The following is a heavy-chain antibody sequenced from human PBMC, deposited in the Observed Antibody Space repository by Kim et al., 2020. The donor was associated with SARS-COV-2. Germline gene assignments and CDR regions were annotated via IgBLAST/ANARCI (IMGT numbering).Heavy chain of an antibody. CDR3: ARGVRDTAMVI. D-gene: IGHD5-18*01. V-gene: IGHV1-3*01. CDR1: GYTFTSYA. CDR2: INAGNGNT. J-gene: IGHJ4*02. Sequence: ASVKVSCKASGYTFTSYAMHWVRQASGQRLEWMGWINAGNGNTKYSQKFQGRVTITRDTSASTAYMELSSLRSEDTAVYYCARGVRDTAMVIWGQGTLVTVSS.